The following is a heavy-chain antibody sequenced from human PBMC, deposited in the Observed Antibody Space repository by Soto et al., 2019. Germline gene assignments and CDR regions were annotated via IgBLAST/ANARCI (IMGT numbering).Heavy chain of an antibody. CDR2: IIPIFGTA. V-gene: IGHV1-69*13. CDR3: ARGDIVVVVAAYYGMDV. CDR1: GGTFSSYA. Sequence: SVKVSCKSSGGTFSSYAISWVRQAPGQGLEWMGGIIPIFGTANYAQKFQGRVTITADESTSTAYMELSSLRSEDTAVYYCARGDIVVVVAAYYGMDVWGQGTTVTVSS. J-gene: IGHJ6*02. D-gene: IGHD2-15*01.